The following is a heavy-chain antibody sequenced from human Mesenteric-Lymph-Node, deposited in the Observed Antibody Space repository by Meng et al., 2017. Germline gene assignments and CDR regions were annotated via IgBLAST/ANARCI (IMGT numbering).Heavy chain of an antibody. Sequence: ASVKVSCKASGYTFTSYYMHWVRQAPGQGLEWMGRINPNSGGTNYAQKFQGRVTMTRDTSISTAYMELSRLRSDDTAVYYCARDHGRGSFGRGGVIIFDPWGQGTLVTVSS. J-gene: IGHJ5*02. CDR2: INPNSGGT. CDR1: GYTFTSYY. V-gene: IGHV1-2*06. CDR3: ARDHGRGSFGRGGVIIFDP. D-gene: IGHD3-3*01.